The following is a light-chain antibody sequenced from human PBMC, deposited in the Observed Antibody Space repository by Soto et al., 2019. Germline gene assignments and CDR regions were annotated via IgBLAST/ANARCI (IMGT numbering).Light chain of an antibody. CDR2: EVS. CDR1: SSDVGSYNL. CDR3: CSYAGSSTHVV. J-gene: IGLJ2*01. Sequence: QLVLTQPASVSGSPGQSITISCTGTSSDVGSYNLVSWYQQHPGKAPKLMIYEVSKPPSGVSNRFSGSKSGNTASLTISGLQAEDEADYYCCSYAGSSTHVVFGGGTKLTVL. V-gene: IGLV2-23*02.